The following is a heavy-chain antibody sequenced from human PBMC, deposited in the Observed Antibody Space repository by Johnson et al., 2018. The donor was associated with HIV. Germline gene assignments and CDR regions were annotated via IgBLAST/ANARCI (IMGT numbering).Heavy chain of an antibody. J-gene: IGHJ3*02. V-gene: IGHV3-7*05. D-gene: IGHD1-7*01. CDR3: ARGAPYENCNYNAFDI. Sequence: VQLVESGGGLVQPGGSLRLSCAASGFTFSSYWMSWVCQAPGKGLEWVANIKQDGSEKYYVDSVKGRFTISRDNAKNSLYLQMNSLRAEDTAVYYCARGAPYENCNYNAFDIWGQGTMVTVSS. CDR2: IKQDGSEK. CDR1: GFTFSSYW.